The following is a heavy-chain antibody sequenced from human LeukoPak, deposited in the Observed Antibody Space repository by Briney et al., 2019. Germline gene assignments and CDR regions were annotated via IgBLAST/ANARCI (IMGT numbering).Heavy chain of an antibody. V-gene: IGHV1-18*01. CDR2: ISAYNGNT. D-gene: IGHD6-13*01. Sequence: ASVKVSCKASGYTFTSYGISWVRQAPGQGLEWMGWISAYNGNTNYAQKLQGRVTMTTDTFTSTAYMELRSLRSDDTAVYYCARGYSSSWYHKYFQHWGQGTLVTVSS. J-gene: IGHJ1*01. CDR1: GYTFTSYG. CDR3: ARGYSSSWYHKYFQH.